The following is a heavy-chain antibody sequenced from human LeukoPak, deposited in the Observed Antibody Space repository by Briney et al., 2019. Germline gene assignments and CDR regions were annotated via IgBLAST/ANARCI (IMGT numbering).Heavy chain of an antibody. J-gene: IGHJ4*02. CDR1: GYTFTSYG. V-gene: IGHV1-18*01. D-gene: IGHD3-10*01. Sequence: ASVKVSCKASGYTFTSYGISWVRQAPGQGLEWMGRISAYNGNTNYAQKLQGRVTMTTDTSTSTAYMELRSLRSDDTAVYYCARDQDPITMVRGVIIPVGYWGQGTLVTVSS. CDR3: ARDQDPITMVRGVIIPVGY. CDR2: ISAYNGNT.